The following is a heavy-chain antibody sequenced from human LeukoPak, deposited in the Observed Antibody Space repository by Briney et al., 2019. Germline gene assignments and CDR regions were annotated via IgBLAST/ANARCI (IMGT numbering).Heavy chain of an antibody. CDR2: INDSGST. Sequence: PSETLSLTCAVYGGSFRGYYWSWIRQPPGKGLGWIGEINDSGSTHYNTSLNSRVTISVDTSKNQVYQKLSSVTAADTAIYYCARGVSHRNFDWLFYWGQGTLVTVSS. V-gene: IGHV4-34*01. CDR3: ARGVSHRNFDWLFY. D-gene: IGHD3-9*01. CDR1: GGSFRGYY. J-gene: IGHJ4*02.